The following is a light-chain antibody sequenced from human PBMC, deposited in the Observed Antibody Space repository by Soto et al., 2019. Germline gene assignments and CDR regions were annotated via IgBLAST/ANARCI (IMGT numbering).Light chain of an antibody. Sequence: EIIMTQSPVTLSVSPGESATLSCRASQSVSLNLAWYRQKPGQAPRLLIYGASTRATGVAARVSGSGSGTEFTLTITSLQSEDFAVYYCQQYKTRPYTFGQGTTLEIK. CDR3: QQYKTRPYT. J-gene: IGKJ2*01. V-gene: IGKV3-15*01. CDR2: GAS. CDR1: QSVSLN.